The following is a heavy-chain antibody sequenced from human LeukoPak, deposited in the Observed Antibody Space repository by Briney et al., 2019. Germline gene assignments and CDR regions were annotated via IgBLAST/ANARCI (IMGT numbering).Heavy chain of an antibody. CDR2: IGIRGDT. CDR1: GFTFIDYD. CDR3: ARGGMQVSGIDEFDY. Sequence: GGSLRLSCAASGFTFIDYDMHWVRQVIGKGLEWVSAIGIRGDTHYSGSVKGRFTISRENAESSLYLQMNSLRAEDTAVYYCARGGMQVSGIDEFDYWGQGTLVTVSS. D-gene: IGHD6-19*01. V-gene: IGHV3-13*01. J-gene: IGHJ4*02.